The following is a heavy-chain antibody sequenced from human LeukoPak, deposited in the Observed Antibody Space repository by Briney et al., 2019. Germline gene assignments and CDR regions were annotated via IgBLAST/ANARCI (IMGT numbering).Heavy chain of an antibody. J-gene: IGHJ4*02. Sequence: SETLSPTCTVSGGSISSSSYYWGWIRQPPGKGLEWIGSIYYSGRTYYNPSLKSRVTISVDTSKNQLSLKLSSVTAADTAVYYCARQPRNWNDFLDYWGQGTLVTVSS. CDR2: IYYSGRT. D-gene: IGHD1-1*01. V-gene: IGHV4-39*01. CDR3: ARQPRNWNDFLDY. CDR1: GGSISSSSYY.